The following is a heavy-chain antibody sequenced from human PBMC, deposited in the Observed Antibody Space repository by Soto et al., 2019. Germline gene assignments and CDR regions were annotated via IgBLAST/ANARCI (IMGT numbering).Heavy chain of an antibody. CDR1: GYNFHTYW. V-gene: IGHV5-51*01. CDR2: IYPHDSDT. CDR3: ARPTDYHYGMQV. Sequence: PXASLKISCKGSGYNFHTYWIAWVRQMPGKGLEWMGFIYPHDSDTRYSPSFRGQVTISADKSINTAYLQWTSLKASDTAIYFCARPTDYHYGMQVWGQGTTVTVSS. D-gene: IGHD4-17*01. J-gene: IGHJ6*02.